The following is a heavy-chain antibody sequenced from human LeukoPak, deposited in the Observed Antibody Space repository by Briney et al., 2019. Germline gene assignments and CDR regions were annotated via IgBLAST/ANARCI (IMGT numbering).Heavy chain of an antibody. J-gene: IGHJ4*02. CDR3: ARSGSKSWGYFES. CDR1: GGTFSSYV. D-gene: IGHD1-26*01. Sequence: SVKVSCKASGGTFSSYVISWVRQAPGQGLEWMGRIIPAFRTTVFAQRFQGRVTMTTDESTSAAYLDLSSVTFDDTAVYYCARSGSKSWGYFESWGQGTLVSV. CDR2: IIPAFRTT. V-gene: IGHV1-69*05.